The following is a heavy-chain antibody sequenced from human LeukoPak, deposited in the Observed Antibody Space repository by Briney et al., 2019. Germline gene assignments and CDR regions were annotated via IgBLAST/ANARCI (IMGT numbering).Heavy chain of an antibody. J-gene: IGHJ6*02. Sequence: ASVKVSCKASGYTVTSYYMHWVRQAPGQGLEWMAILNPSGGSSNYAQKFQGRVTITADESTSTAYMELSSLRSEDAAVYYCASRRGGFYYYGLDVWGQGTTVTVSS. V-gene: IGHV1-46*01. CDR2: LNPSGGSS. D-gene: IGHD3-16*01. CDR3: ASRRGGFYYYGLDV. CDR1: GYTVTSYY.